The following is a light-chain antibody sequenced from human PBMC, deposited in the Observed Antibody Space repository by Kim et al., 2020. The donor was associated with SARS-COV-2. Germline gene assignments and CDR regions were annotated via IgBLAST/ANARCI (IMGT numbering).Light chain of an antibody. CDR2: AAS. V-gene: IGKV1-27*01. CDR3: QRYNSAPFT. CDR1: QDIGNS. J-gene: IGKJ3*01. Sequence: DFQMTQSPSSLSASVGERITVTCRASQDIGNSLAWYQQRPGRVPKVVIYAASTLKSGVPSRFSGSGSGTDFIFTISSLQPEDVATYYWQRYNSAPFTFGPGTKVDIK.